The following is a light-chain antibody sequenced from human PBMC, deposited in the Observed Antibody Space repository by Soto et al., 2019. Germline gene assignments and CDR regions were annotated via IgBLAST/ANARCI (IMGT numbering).Light chain of an antibody. CDR3: PPYAGIKFLYV. J-gene: IGLJ1*01. CDR2: GVV. CDR1: KNDIGVYDF. Sequence: QSALTQPPSASGSPGQSVTISCSGTKNDIGVYDFVSWYQHHPGKAPRLIFYGVVHRPSGPPDRFSGPRSGNTPSLTVSGPQPEDEADYYCPPYAGIKFLYVFGTGTKVPVL. V-gene: IGLV2-8*01.